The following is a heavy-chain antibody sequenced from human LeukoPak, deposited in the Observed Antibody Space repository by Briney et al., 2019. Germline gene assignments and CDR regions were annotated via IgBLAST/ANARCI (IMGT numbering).Heavy chain of an antibody. CDR1: GFSVSSYG. V-gene: IGHV3-66*01. Sequence: GGSLRLSCVASGFSVSSYGMSWVRQAPGKGLEWVSVIYSGGSSYYADSVKGRFTISRDNSKNTLYLQMNSLRAEDTAVYYCARYTAMDHFDYWGQGTLVTVSS. CDR2: IYSGGSS. J-gene: IGHJ4*02. D-gene: IGHD5-18*01. CDR3: ARYTAMDHFDY.